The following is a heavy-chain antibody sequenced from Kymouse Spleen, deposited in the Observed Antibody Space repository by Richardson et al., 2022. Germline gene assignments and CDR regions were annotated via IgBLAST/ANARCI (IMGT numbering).Heavy chain of an antibody. CDR2: IYYSGST. D-gene: IGHD2-2*02. CDR1: GGSISSGGYY. Sequence: QVQLQESGPGLVKPSQTLSLTCTVSGGSISSGGYYWSWIRQHPGKGLEWIGYIYYSGSTYYNPSLKSRVTISVDTSKNQFSLKLSSVTAADTAVYYCARDAYCSSTSCYERDYYYYGMDVWGQGTTVTVSS. V-gene: IGHV4-31*03. J-gene: IGHJ6*02. CDR3: ARDAYCSSTSCYERDYYYYGMDV.